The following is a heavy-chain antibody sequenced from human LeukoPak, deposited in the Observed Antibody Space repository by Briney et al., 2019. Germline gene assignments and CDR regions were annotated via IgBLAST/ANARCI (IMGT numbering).Heavy chain of an antibody. CDR3: AREGGYYDILTGYYTYYYYGMDV. CDR2: IKQDGSGK. J-gene: IGHJ6*02. Sequence: GGSLRLTCAAYGFTFSSYWMSWVRQAPGKGLEWVANIKQDGSGKYYVDSVKGRFTISRDNAKNSLYLQMNSLRAEDTAVYYCAREGGYYDILTGYYTYYYYGMDVWGQGTTVTVSS. CDR1: GFTFSSYW. V-gene: IGHV3-7*01. D-gene: IGHD3-9*01.